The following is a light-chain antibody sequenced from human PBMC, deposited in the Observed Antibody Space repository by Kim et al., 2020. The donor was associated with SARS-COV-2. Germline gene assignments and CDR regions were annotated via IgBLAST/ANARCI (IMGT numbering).Light chain of an antibody. CDR3: QQYGTSPT. CDR1: QSLRRTY. J-gene: IGKJ1*01. CDR2: DAS. V-gene: IGKV3-20*01. Sequence: LSPGERAPLSCRASQSLRRTYLAWYQQRPGQATRLLIYDASSRATGIPDRFSGSGSGTDFTLTITRLEPEDFAVYYCQQYGTSPTFGQGTKVDIK.